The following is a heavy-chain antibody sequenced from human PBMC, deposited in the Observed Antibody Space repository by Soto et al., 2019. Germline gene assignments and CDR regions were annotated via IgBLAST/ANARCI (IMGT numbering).Heavy chain of an antibody. D-gene: IGHD1-26*01. J-gene: IGHJ6*02. CDR2: ISAYNGDT. CDR3: ARSSGTYPPSRYYYGLDV. CDR1: GYTFTSYG. Sequence: ASVKVSCKASGYTFTSYGFSCVRQAPGQGLEWMGWISAYNGDTNYPQKFQARVTMTTDTSTSTAYLDLRSLRSDDTAVYYCARSSGTYPPSRYYYGLDVWGQGTTVTGSS. V-gene: IGHV1-18*01.